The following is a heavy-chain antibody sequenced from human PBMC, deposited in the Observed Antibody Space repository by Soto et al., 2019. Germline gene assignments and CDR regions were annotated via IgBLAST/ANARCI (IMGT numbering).Heavy chain of an antibody. CDR3: AKDQGGYTVSYGMDV. J-gene: IGHJ6*02. D-gene: IGHD3-10*01. Sequence: EVQLLESGGGLVQPGGSLRLSCAASGFTFSSYAMSWVRQAPGKGLEWVSAISGSGGSTYYADSVKGRFTISRDNSKNTLYLQMYSLRAEDTAVYYCAKDQGGYTVSYGMDVWGQGTTVTVSS. CDR2: ISGSGGST. CDR1: GFTFSSYA. V-gene: IGHV3-23*01.